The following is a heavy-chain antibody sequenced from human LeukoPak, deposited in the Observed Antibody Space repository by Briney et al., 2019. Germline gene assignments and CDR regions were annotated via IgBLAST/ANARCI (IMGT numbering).Heavy chain of an antibody. CDR1: GFTFSSYG. Sequence: GGPLRLSCAASGFTFSSYGMHWVRQAPGKGLEWVAFIRYDGSNKYYADSVKGRFTISRDNSKNTLYLQMNSLRVEDTAVYYCARAHAVAGTNWFDPWGQGTLVTVSS. CDR2: IRYDGSNK. J-gene: IGHJ5*02. V-gene: IGHV3-30*02. D-gene: IGHD6-19*01. CDR3: ARAHAVAGTNWFDP.